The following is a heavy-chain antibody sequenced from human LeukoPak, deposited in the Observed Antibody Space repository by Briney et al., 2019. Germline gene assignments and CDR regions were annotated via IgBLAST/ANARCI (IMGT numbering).Heavy chain of an antibody. CDR1: GGSISSYY. CDR2: IYTSGST. Sequence: PSETLSLTCTVSGGSISSYYWSWIRQPAGSGLEWIGRIYTSGSTNYNPSPKSRVTMSVDTAKNQFSLKLSSVTAADTAVYYCARDSDVTSPGYFDYWGQGTLVTVSS. CDR3: ARDSDVTSPGYFDY. J-gene: IGHJ4*02. D-gene: IGHD2-21*02. V-gene: IGHV4-4*07.